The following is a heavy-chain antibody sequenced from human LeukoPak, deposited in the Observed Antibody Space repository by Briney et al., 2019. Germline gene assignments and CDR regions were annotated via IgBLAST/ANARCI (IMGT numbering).Heavy chain of an antibody. CDR1: GGSISSSSYY. J-gene: IGHJ4*02. Sequence: PSETLSLTSTVSGGSISSSSYYWGWIRQPPGKGLEWIGNIYYSGSTYYKPSLKSRATISVDTSKNQFSLKLSSVSAADTAVYYCARDYGDYQFDHWGQGTLVTVCS. CDR3: ARDYGDYQFDH. CDR2: IYYSGST. V-gene: IGHV4-39*02. D-gene: IGHD4-17*01.